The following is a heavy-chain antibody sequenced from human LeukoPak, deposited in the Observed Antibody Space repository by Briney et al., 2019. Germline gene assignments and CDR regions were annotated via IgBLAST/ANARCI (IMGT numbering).Heavy chain of an antibody. Sequence: GSLRLSCAASGLTFSSYWMNWVRQAPGKGLEWVTIIKQDGSEEHYVDFVKGRFTISRDNAKNSVYLQMNSLRAEDTAVYYCAGGTGWLIDYWGQGALVTVSS. V-gene: IGHV3-7*03. CDR2: IKQDGSEE. J-gene: IGHJ4*02. D-gene: IGHD6-19*01. CDR1: GLTFSSYW. CDR3: AGGTGWLIDY.